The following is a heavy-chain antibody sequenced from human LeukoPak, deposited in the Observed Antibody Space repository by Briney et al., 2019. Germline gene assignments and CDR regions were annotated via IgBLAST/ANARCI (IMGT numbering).Heavy chain of an antibody. CDR2: FYTSGST. D-gene: IGHD3-10*01. J-gene: IGHJ4*02. CDR3: AREGITMVRGVITRKFDY. CDR1: GGSISSYY. Sequence: SETLSLTCTVSGGSISSYYWSWIRQPAGKGLEWLGRFYTSGSTKYNPSLKSRVTMSEDTSKNQFSLKLSSVTAADTAVYYCAREGITMVRGVITRKFDYWGQGTLVTVSS. V-gene: IGHV4-4*07.